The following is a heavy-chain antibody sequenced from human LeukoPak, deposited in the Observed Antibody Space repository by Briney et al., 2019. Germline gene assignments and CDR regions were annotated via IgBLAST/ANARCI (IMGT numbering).Heavy chain of an antibody. Sequence: PGGSLRLSCAASGFTFTHSWMSWVRQAPGKGLEWVANIKQDGSEKYYVDSVEGRFTISRDNAKNSVSLQMSSLRGEDTAVYYCVRALGSSSADYWRQGTLVTVSS. D-gene: IGHD6-6*01. CDR2: IKQDGSEK. CDR1: GFTFTHSW. V-gene: IGHV3-7*01. CDR3: VRALGSSSADY. J-gene: IGHJ4*02.